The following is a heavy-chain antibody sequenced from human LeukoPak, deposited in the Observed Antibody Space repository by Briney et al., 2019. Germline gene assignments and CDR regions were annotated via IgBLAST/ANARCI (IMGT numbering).Heavy chain of an antibody. CDR1: GFTFSSYS. CDR2: ISSSSSYI. CDR3: ARDLVKGSNY. J-gene: IGHJ4*02. V-gene: IGHV3-21*01. D-gene: IGHD2-2*01. Sequence: PGGSLRLFCASSGFTFSSYSMNWVRQAPGKGLEWVSSISSSSSYIYYADSVKGRFTISRDNAKNSLYLQMNSLRAEDTAVYYCARDLVKGSNYWGQGTLVTVSS.